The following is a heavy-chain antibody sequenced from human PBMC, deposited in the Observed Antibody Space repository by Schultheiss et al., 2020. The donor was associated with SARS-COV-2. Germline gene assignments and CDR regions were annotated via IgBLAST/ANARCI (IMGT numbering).Heavy chain of an antibody. J-gene: IGHJ4*02. Sequence: GESLKISCTASGFTFGDYAMSWVRQAPGKGLEWVGFIRSKAYGGTTEYAASVKGRFTISRDDSRSIAYLQMNSLKTEDTAVYYCTRVLRYFDWLFPYFDYWGQGTLVTVSS. CDR2: IRSKAYGGTT. CDR3: TRVLRYFDWLFPYFDY. V-gene: IGHV3-49*04. CDR1: GFTFGDYA. D-gene: IGHD3-9*01.